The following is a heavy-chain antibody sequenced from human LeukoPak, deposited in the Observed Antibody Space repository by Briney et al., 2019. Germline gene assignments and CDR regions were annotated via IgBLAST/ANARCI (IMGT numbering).Heavy chain of an antibody. CDR3: ARDCSGGSCYLDY. D-gene: IGHD2-15*01. V-gene: IGHV1-18*01. CDR1: GYTFTSYG. CDR2: ISAYNGNT. Sequence: ASVTVSFKASGYTFTSYGISWVRLAPGQGLEWMGWISAYNGNTNYAQNLQGRVTMTTDTSTSTAYMELRSLRSDDTAVYYCARDCSGGSCYLDYWGQGTLVTVSS. J-gene: IGHJ4*02.